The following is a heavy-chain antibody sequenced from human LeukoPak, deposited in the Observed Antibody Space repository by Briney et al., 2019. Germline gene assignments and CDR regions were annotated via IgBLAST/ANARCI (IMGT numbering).Heavy chain of an antibody. CDR3: TRVLGAGTGYSYGYDAFDI. CDR2: INPNSGGT. V-gene: IGHV1-2*02. Sequence: GASVKVSCKASGYTFTGYYMHWVRQAPGQGLEWMGWINPNSGGTNYAQNFQGRVTMTRNTSISTAYMELSRLRSDDTAVYYCTRVLGAGTGYSYGYDAFDIWGQGTMVTVSS. D-gene: IGHD5-18*01. CDR1: GYTFTGYY. J-gene: IGHJ3*02.